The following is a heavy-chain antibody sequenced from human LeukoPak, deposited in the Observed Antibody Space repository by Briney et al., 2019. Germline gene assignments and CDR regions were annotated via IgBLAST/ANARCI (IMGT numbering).Heavy chain of an antibody. V-gene: IGHV3-30*04. D-gene: IGHD5-18*01. CDR1: GFTFSGSA. Sequence: GGSLRLSCAASGFTFSGSAMHWVRQAPGKGLEWVAVISYDGSNKYYADSVKGRFTISRDNSKNTLYLQMNSLRAEDTAVYYCARDRVDTSRYFDYWGQGTLVTVSS. J-gene: IGHJ4*02. CDR3: ARDRVDTSRYFDY. CDR2: ISYDGSNK.